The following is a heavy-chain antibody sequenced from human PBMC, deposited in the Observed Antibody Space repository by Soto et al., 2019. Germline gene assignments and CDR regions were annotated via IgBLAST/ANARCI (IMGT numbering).Heavy chain of an antibody. V-gene: IGHV3-48*03. J-gene: IGHJ4*02. D-gene: IGHD1-26*01. CDR2: ISSGGGTT. CDR1: GFSFSDHE. Sequence: PVGSRRISWAASGFSFSDHEMNWVRQAPGKGLEWVSFISSGGGTTHYADSVRGRFTISRDNAKNSLYLQLSSLRAEDTAVYYCATRAWVGYWGRGTLVTVSS. CDR3: ATRAWVGY.